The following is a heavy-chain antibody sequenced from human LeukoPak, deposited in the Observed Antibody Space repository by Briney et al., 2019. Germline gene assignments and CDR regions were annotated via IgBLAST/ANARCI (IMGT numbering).Heavy chain of an antibody. CDR1: GGSISSSNFC. CDR2: FCYTGNI. Sequence: SETLSLTCTDSGGSISSSNFCWGWIRQPPRKGLEWIGTFCYTGNIYYSPPLKSRVTISLDTSKNQFSLKLSSVTAADTAVYYCTRENYFDYWGQGTLVTVSS. CDR3: TRENYFDY. J-gene: IGHJ4*02. V-gene: IGHV4-39*07.